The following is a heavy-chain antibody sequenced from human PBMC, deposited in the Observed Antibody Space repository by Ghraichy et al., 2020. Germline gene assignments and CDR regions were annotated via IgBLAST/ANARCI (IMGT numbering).Heavy chain of an antibody. V-gene: IGHV6-1*01. J-gene: IGHJ4*02. CDR1: GDRVSSNTAS. CDR3: ARRLYNAYTGYFDS. D-gene: IGHD3-16*01. Sequence: SQTLSLTCAISGDRVSSNTASWNCFRQSPSRGLEWLGRTFYTSEWHNDYAGSVISRITINPDTSKNQISLQLNSVTPEDSAVYYCARRLYNAYTGYFDSWGQGTLVTVSS. CDR2: TFYTSEWHN.